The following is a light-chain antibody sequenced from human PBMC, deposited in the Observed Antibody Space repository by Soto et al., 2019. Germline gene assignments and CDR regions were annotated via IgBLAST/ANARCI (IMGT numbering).Light chain of an antibody. J-gene: IGKJ1*01. CDR3: QHYNSYLEA. Sequence: NQMSQSPSTLSGTVGDRVTITCRASQTISSWLAWYQQKPGKAPKLLIYKASTLKSGVPSRFSGSGSGTEFTLTISSLQPNDFATYYCQHYNSYLEAFGQGTKVDI. CDR1: QTISSW. V-gene: IGKV1-5*03. CDR2: KAS.